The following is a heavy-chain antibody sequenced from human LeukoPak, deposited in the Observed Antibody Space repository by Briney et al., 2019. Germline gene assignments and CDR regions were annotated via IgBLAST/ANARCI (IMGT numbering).Heavy chain of an antibody. CDR3: AKDRDSSGYIDY. Sequence: GGSLRLSCAASGFTFSSYGMHWVRQAPGKGLEWVAVISYDGSNKYYADSVKGRFTISRDNSKNTLYLQMNSLRAEDTAAYYCAKDRDSSGYIDYWGQGTLVTVSS. V-gene: IGHV3-30*18. CDR1: GFTFSSYG. CDR2: ISYDGSNK. J-gene: IGHJ4*02. D-gene: IGHD3-22*01.